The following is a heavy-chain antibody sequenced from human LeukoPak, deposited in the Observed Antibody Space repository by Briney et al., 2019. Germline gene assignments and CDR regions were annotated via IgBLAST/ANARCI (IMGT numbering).Heavy chain of an antibody. CDR2: ISSSSSYI. Sequence: GALRLSCAASGFTFSSYSMNWVRQAPGKGLEWVSSISSSSSYIYYADSVEGRFAISRDNAKNSLYLQMNSLRAEDTAVYYCARDSSAYWGQGTLVTVSS. CDR3: ARDSSAY. J-gene: IGHJ4*02. D-gene: IGHD3-10*01. V-gene: IGHV3-21*01. CDR1: GFTFSSYS.